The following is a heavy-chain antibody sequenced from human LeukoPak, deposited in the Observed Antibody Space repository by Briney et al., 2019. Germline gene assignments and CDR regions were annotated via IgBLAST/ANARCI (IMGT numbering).Heavy chain of an antibody. CDR3: ARVTILVATGTDWFDP. J-gene: IGHJ5*02. CDR1: GGTFSSYA. CDR2: IIPIFGTA. V-gene: IGHV1-69*13. Sequence: SVKVSCKASGGTFSSYAISWVRQAPGQGLEWMGGIIPIFGTANYAQKFQGRVTITADESTSTAYMELRSLRSDDTAVYYCARVTILVATGTDWFDPWGQGTLVTVSS. D-gene: IGHD2-8*02.